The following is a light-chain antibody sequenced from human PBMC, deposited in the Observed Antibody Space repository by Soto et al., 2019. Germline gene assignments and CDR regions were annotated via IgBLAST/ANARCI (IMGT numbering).Light chain of an antibody. CDR1: QSVLYSSNNKNY. CDR3: QHYYSTPPT. V-gene: IGKV4-1*01. CDR2: WAS. J-gene: IGKJ1*01. Sequence: DIVMTQSPASLAVSLGERATINCKSSQSVLYSSNNKNYLAWYQQKPGQPPKLLISWASTRESGVPDRFSGSGSGTDFTLTISRLQAEDVAVYYCQHYYSTPPTFGQGTKVEIK.